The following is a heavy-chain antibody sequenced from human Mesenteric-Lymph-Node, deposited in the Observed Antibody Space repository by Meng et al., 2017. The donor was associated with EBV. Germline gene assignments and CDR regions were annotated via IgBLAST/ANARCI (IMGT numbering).Heavy chain of an antibody. D-gene: IGHD5-24*01. V-gene: IGHV1-18*01. CDR2: ISPYNGNT. Sequence: VQLVQSGAEVQKPWASVKVSCKASGYTFTNYGINWVRQAPGQGIEWMGGISPYNGNTYSAQKFQGRVTMTTDTSTDTAYIELRSLRSDDTAVYSCARDGSGDGYTFDYWGQGTLVTVSS. J-gene: IGHJ4*02. CDR3: ARDGSGDGYTFDY. CDR1: GYTFTNYG.